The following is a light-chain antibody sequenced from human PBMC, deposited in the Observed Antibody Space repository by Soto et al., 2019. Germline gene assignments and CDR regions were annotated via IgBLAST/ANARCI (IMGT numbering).Light chain of an antibody. Sequence: EFVLTQSPGTLSLSPGERATLSCRASQSLSSTYLAWYQQKPGQAPRLLIYGASTRATGIPDRFSGSGSGTEFTLTISRLEPEEFAVYYCQQYVSSALTYGGGTKVDIK. CDR1: QSLSSTY. CDR3: QQYVSSALT. CDR2: GAS. J-gene: IGKJ4*01. V-gene: IGKV3-20*01.